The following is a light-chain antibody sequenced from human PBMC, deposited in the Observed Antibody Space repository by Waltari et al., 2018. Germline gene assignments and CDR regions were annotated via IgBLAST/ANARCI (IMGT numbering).Light chain of an antibody. Sequence: QSALTQPASGSGSPGQSITISCTGTSSDVGGYDYFSCYQQRPGKAPKVMIYDVSNRPSGVSNRFSGSKSGNTASLAISGLQAEDEADYYCSSYTSTTTVIFGGGTKLTVL. CDR1: SSDVGGYDY. J-gene: IGLJ2*01. CDR3: SSYTSTTTVI. CDR2: DVS. V-gene: IGLV2-14*03.